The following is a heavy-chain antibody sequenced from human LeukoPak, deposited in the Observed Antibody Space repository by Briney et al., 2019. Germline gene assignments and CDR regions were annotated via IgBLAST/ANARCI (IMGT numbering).Heavy chain of an antibody. CDR1: GGSISSYY. Sequence: ASETLSLTCTVSGGSISSYYWSWIRQPPGKGLEWIGYIYYSGSTNYNPSLKSRVTISVDTSTNQFSLKLSSVTAADTAVYYCARVRSSHRGWSRAYYFDYWGQGTLVTVSS. V-gene: IGHV4-59*01. J-gene: IGHJ4*02. CDR2: IYYSGST. D-gene: IGHD6-19*01. CDR3: ARVRSSHRGWSRAYYFDY.